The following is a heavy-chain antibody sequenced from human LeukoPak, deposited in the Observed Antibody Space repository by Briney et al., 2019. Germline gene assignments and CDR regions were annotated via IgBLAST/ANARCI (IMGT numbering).Heavy chain of an antibody. Sequence: TGGSLRLSCAAPGFTFSSYAMSWVRQAPGKGLEWVSAISGSGGSTYYADSVKGRFTISRDNSKNTLYLQMNSLRAEDTAVYYCARDRGYGGYYDFWSGYFSGGPGERELYYFDYWGQGTLVTVSS. D-gene: IGHD3-3*01. CDR1: GFTFSSYA. CDR2: ISGSGGST. CDR3: ARDRGYGGYYDFWSGYFSGGPGERELYYFDY. V-gene: IGHV3-23*01. J-gene: IGHJ4*02.